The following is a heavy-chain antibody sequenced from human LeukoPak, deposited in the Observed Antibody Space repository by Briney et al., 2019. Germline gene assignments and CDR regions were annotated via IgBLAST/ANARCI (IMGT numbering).Heavy chain of an antibody. V-gene: IGHV4-4*07. CDR3: ARMYSGSYGGIDF. CDR1: GGSVTSYY. CDR2: SYASGSNDYHPPGP. J-gene: IGHJ4*02. Sequence: SETLSLTCTRSGGSVTSYYWSWIRQPARKGVEGIGRSYASGSNDYHPPGPHYNPSLKSRLTLSVDTSKTQFSLQLTYVTAADTDVYYCARMYSGSYGGIDFWGQGTLVTVSS. D-gene: IGHD1-26*01.